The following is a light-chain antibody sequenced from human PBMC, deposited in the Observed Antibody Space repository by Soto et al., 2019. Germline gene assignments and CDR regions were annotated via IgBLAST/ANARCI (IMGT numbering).Light chain of an antibody. CDR2: GAF. CDR3: QQYKNWPPLT. V-gene: IGKV3-15*01. CDR1: QSVSYN. J-gene: IGKJ4*01. Sequence: EIVMTQSPATLSVSPGETATLSCRASQSVSYNLAWYQQKPGQGPRLLIYGAFTRATGIPGRFSGSWSGTEFTLSISSLQSEDFALYYCQQYKNWPPLTFGGGTKVEIK.